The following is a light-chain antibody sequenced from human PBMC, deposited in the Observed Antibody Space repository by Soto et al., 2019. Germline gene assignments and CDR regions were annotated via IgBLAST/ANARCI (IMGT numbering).Light chain of an antibody. Sequence: QSALTQPASVSGSPGQSIAISCTGTSSDVGGYDYVSWYQQHPDKAPKLMIYEVTKRPSGVSHRFSGSKSGNTASLTISGLQPEDEAAYYCSSHTSGSTRVFGSGTKLTVL. CDR1: SSDVGGYDY. CDR2: EVT. V-gene: IGLV2-14*01. J-gene: IGLJ1*01. CDR3: SSHTSGSTRV.